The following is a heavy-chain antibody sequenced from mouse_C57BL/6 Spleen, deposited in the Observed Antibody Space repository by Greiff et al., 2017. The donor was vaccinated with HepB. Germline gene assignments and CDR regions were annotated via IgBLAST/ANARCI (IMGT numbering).Heavy chain of an antibody. CDR2: IYPSDSET. D-gene: IGHD1-1*01. J-gene: IGHJ1*03. CDR3: ARGDYGSGYWYFDV. V-gene: IGHV1-61*01. CDR1: GYTFTSYW. Sequence: QVQLQQPGAELVRPGSSVKLSCKASGYTFTSYWMDWVKQRPGQGLEWIGNIYPSDSETHYNQKFKDKATLTVDKSSSTAYMQLSSLTSEDSAVYYCARGDYGSGYWYFDVWGTGTTVTVSS.